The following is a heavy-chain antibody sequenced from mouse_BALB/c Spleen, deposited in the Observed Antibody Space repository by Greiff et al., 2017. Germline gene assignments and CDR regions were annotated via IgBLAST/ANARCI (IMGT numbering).Heavy chain of an antibody. CDR2: IRLKSNNYAT. CDR1: GFTFSNYW. D-gene: IGHD6-5*01. CDR3: TAYDYGAMDY. V-gene: IGHV6-6*02. Sequence: EVMLVESGGGLVQPGGSMKLSCVASGFTFSNYWMNWVRQSPEKGLEWVAEIRLKSNNYATHYAESVKGRFTISRDDSKSSVYLQMNNLRAEDTGIYYCTAYDYGAMDYWDQGTSVTVSS. J-gene: IGHJ4*01.